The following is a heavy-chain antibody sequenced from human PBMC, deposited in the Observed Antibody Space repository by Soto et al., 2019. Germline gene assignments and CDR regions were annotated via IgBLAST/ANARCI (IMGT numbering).Heavy chain of an antibody. CDR1: GFTFNYYW. CDR3: ARVPFYSDVTGLDF. V-gene: IGHV3-74*01. D-gene: IGHD3-22*01. J-gene: IGHJ4*02. Sequence: GGSLRLSCVASGFTFNYYWMHWVRQAPGKGLVWVSRIQSDGSSPDYVDSVKGRFTISRDNAKNTLYLQMNNLRAEDTAVYYCARVPFYSDVTGLDFWGQGTLVTVSS. CDR2: IQSDGSSP.